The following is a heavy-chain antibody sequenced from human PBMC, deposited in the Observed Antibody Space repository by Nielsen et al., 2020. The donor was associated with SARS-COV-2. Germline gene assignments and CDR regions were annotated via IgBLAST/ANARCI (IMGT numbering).Heavy chain of an antibody. J-gene: IGHJ5*02. V-gene: IGHV3-11*05. CDR3: VRDHHGTDWFDP. D-gene: IGHD3-10*01. Sequence: GESLKISCTASGFTFSDYYMSWIRQAPGKGLEWVSYISNGSHYIDYAASVKGRFTISRDNAKNSLYLQMNSLRDEDTAVYFCVRDHHGTDWFDPWGQGTLVTVSS. CDR2: ISNGSHYI. CDR1: GFTFSDYY.